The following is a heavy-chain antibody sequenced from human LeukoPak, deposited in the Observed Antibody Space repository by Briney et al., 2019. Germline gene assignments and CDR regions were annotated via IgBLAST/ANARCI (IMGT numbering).Heavy chain of an antibody. CDR2: ISAYNGNT. CDR3: ARAPPHDYRFDY. J-gene: IGHJ4*02. Sequence: ASVKVSCKASGYTFTSYGISWVRQAPGQGLEWMGWISAYNGNTNYAQKLQGRVTMTTDTSTSTAYMELRSLGSDDTAVYYCARAPPHDYRFDYWGQGTLVTVSS. V-gene: IGHV1-18*01. D-gene: IGHD4-11*01. CDR1: GYTFTSYG.